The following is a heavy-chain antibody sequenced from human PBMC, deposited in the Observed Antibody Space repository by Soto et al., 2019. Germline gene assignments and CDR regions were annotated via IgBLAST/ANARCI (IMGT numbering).Heavy chain of an antibody. CDR2: IYSGGTT. CDR1: GFTVSSYY. Sequence: PGGDLRSSCAASGFTVSSYYMSWLRQARGKGLQWVSVIYSGGTTCSADSVKGRCTSSRDNSKNTLYLQMNSLRAEDTAVYYCASLPSRYGLYWGQGTLVPVSS. J-gene: IGHJ4*02. V-gene: IGHV3-53*01. CDR3: ASLPSRYGLY. D-gene: IGHD5-18*01.